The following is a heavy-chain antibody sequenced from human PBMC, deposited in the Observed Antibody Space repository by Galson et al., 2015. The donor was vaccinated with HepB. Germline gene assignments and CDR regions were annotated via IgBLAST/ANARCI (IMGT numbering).Heavy chain of an antibody. CDR1: GFTFSSHW. J-gene: IGHJ3*01. CDR3: ARMGGMHCSGGNCYYIAFDV. D-gene: IGHD2-15*01. CDR2: ISDDGSST. Sequence: SLRLSCAASGFTFSSHWMHWVRQAPGKGLVWVSRISDDGSSTSYADSVKGRFSIARDNARKTLYLQMNSLRPEDTAVYFCARMGGMHCSGGNCYYIAFDVWGRGTVVTVSS. V-gene: IGHV3-74*01.